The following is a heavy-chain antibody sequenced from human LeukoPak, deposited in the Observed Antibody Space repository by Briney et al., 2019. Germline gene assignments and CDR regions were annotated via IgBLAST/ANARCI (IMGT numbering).Heavy chain of an antibody. CDR2: IYPGDSDA. D-gene: IGHD1-26*01. V-gene: IGHV5-51*01. CDR1: GYTFTSYW. Sequence: GESLKISCKGSGYTFTSYWIGWVRQMPGKGLEWMGIIYPGDSDARYSLSFQGQVIISTDNSISTAYLQWNSLKASDTALYYCARRLGATQPYFDFWGQGALVTVSS. J-gene: IGHJ4*02. CDR3: ARRLGATQPYFDF.